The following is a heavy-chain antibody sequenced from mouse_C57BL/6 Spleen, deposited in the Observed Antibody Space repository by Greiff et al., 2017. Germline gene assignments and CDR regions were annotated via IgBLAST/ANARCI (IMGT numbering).Heavy chain of an antibody. Sequence: EVKLMESGAGLVKPGASLKLSCAASGFTFTDYRMHWVQQAPGKGLEWIAYISHGSGTIYYEDKVKGRVTISGDKANSTLYMQITSLRSEDTAMYYCARAYSNYSSWFAYWGQGTLVTVSA. CDR1: GFTFTDYR. J-gene: IGHJ3*01. V-gene: IGHV5-17*01. CDR3: ARAYSNYSSWFAY. CDR2: ISHGSGTI. D-gene: IGHD2-5*01.